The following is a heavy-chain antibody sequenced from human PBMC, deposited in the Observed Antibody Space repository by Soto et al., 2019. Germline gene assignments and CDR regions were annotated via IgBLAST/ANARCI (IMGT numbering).Heavy chain of an antibody. Sequence: GASVKVSCKASGGTFSSYAISWVRQPPGQGLEWMGGIIPIFGTANYAQKFQGRVTITADESTSTAYMELSSLRSEDTAVYYCARDRCSGGSCYSSHYYYGMVVWGQGTTVTVSS. V-gene: IGHV1-69*13. J-gene: IGHJ6*02. D-gene: IGHD2-15*01. CDR3: ARDRCSGGSCYSSHYYYGMVV. CDR1: GGTFSSYA. CDR2: IIPIFGTA.